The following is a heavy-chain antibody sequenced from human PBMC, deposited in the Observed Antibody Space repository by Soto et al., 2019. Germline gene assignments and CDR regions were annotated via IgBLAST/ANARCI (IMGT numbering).Heavy chain of an antibody. CDR3: ALGGVTMVRGDYYFDY. CDR1: GYTFTSYY. Sequence: QVQLVQSGAEVKKPGASVKVSCKASGYTFTSYYMHWVRQAPGQGLEWMGIINPSGGSTSYAQKFQGRVTMTRDTSTSTVDMELSSLRSEDTAVYYCALGGVTMVRGDYYFDYWGQGTLVTVSS. D-gene: IGHD3-10*01. V-gene: IGHV1-46*01. J-gene: IGHJ4*02. CDR2: INPSGGST.